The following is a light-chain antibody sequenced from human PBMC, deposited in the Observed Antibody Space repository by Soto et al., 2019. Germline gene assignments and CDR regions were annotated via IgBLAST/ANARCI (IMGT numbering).Light chain of an antibody. CDR1: QSISSSN. J-gene: IGKJ3*01. V-gene: IGKV3-20*01. CDR2: GAS. CDR3: QYGNSPLFT. Sequence: EIVLTQSPGTLSLSPGERVTLSCRASQSISSSNLAWYQQTPGQAPRLLIYGASSRATGIPDRFSGSGSGTDFTLTISRLEPEDFAVYYCQYGNSPLFTFGPGTTVDMK.